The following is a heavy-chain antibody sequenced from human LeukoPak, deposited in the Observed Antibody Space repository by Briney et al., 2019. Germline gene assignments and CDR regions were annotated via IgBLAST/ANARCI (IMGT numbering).Heavy chain of an antibody. J-gene: IGHJ4*02. CDR2: INPNSGGT. CDR1: GYTFTSYD. Sequence: ASVKVSCKASGYTFTSYDINWVRQAPGQGLEWMGWINPNSGGTNYAQKFQGRVTMTRDTSISTAYMELSRLRSDDMAVYYCAREMRSSGWYSDWGQGTLVTVSS. CDR3: AREMRSSGWYSD. D-gene: IGHD6-19*01. V-gene: IGHV1-2*02.